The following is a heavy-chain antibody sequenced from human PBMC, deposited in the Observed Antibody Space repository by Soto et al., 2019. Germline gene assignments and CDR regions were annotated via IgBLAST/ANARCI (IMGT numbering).Heavy chain of an antibody. CDR1: GGTFSSYA. D-gene: IGHD5-12*01. CDR3: ARDRYSQWRRNYYYGKDV. CDR2: IIPIFGTA. J-gene: IGHJ6*02. V-gene: IGHV1-69*06. Sequence: SVKVSCKASGGTFSSYAISWVRQAPGQGLEWMGGIIPIFGTANYAQKFQGRVTITADKSTSTAYMELSSLRSEDTAVYYCARDRYSQWRRNYYYGKDVWGQGTTVTVSS.